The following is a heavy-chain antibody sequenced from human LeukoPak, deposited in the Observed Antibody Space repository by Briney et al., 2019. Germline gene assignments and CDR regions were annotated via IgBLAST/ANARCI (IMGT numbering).Heavy chain of an antibody. J-gene: IGHJ4*02. D-gene: IGHD3-9*01. Sequence: PGGSLRLSCAASGFTFSSYAMHWVRQAPGKGLEWVAVISYDGSNKYYADSVKGRFTISRDNSKNTLYLQMNSLRAEDTAVYYCASGGSYDILTGPWFDYWGQGTLVTVSS. CDR3: ASGGSYDILTGPWFDY. CDR1: GFTFSSYA. V-gene: IGHV3-30-3*01. CDR2: ISYDGSNK.